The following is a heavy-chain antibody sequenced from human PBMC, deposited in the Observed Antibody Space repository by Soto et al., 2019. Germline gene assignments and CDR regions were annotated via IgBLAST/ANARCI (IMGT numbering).Heavy chain of an antibody. CDR2: IIPILGIP. CDR1: GGTFSSYG. CDR3: AIEMSSGSDWIADP. V-gene: IGHV1-69*04. Sequence: QVQLVQSGAEVKKPGSSVKVSCKASGGTFSSYGVTWVRQAPGHGLEWMGRIIPILGIPNYAEKFQGRVTITADKSTGTAYTDRTSRKSADTAVYYWAIEMSSGSDWIADPWGQGTQVTVSS. J-gene: IGHJ5*02. D-gene: IGHD1-26*01.